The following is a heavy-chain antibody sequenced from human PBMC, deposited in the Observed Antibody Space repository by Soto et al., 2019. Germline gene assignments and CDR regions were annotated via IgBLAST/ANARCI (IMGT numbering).Heavy chain of an antibody. D-gene: IGHD1-1*01. J-gene: IGHJ4*02. Sequence: PGGSLRLSCAASGFTFSNYAMHWVRPAPGKGLEWVALTSYDGNNEYYTDSVKGRFNISRDNSKNTLFLQMNSPRPEDTAVYYCAKDKGVFNWATSYFDYWGQGALVTVSS. V-gene: IGHV3-30*18. CDR3: AKDKGVFNWATSYFDY. CDR1: GFTFSNYA. CDR2: TSYDGNNE.